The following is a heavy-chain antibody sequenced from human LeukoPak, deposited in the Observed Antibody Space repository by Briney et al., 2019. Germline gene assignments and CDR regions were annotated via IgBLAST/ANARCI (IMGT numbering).Heavy chain of an antibody. D-gene: IGHD1-26*01. J-gene: IGHJ4*02. V-gene: IGHV1-18*01. CDR2: ISVYNGHT. CDR1: GYTFTNYG. Sequence: GASVKVSCKTSGYTFTNYGISWVRQAPGQGLEWMGWISVYNGHTNYAQKLQDRVTMTTDTSTSTAYMELRSLRSDDTVVFYCARGIHSGSSGPYYFDYWGQGTLVTVSS. CDR3: ARGIHSGSSGPYYFDY.